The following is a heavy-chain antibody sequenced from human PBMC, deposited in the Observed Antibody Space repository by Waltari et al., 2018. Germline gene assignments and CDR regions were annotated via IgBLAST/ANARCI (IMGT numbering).Heavy chain of an antibody. CDR3: ARDSSDFWSGGSYDAFDI. CDR2: ISSSSTYI. Sequence: EVQLVESGGGLVKPGGSLRLSCAASGFTFSSNRMNWVRQAPGKGLEWVSSISSSSTYIYYADSVKGRFTVSRDNAKNSLYLQMNSLRAEDTAVYYCARDSSDFWSGGSYDAFDIWGQGTMVTVSS. J-gene: IGHJ3*02. V-gene: IGHV3-21*01. D-gene: IGHD3-3*01. CDR1: GFTFSSNR.